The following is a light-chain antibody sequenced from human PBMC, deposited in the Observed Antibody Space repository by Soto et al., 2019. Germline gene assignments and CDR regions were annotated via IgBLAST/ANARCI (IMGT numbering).Light chain of an antibody. J-gene: IGLJ3*02. CDR2: YDS. CDR3: QVWDISSGHVV. V-gene: IGLV3-21*01. CDR1: NIGSKS. Sequence: SYELTQPPSVSGAPGKTASVACGGSNIGSKSVHWYPKKSGQAPVLVMYYDSDRPSGIPERFSGSNSGNTATLTISRVEAGDEAYYYCQVWDISSGHVVFGGGTKLTVL.